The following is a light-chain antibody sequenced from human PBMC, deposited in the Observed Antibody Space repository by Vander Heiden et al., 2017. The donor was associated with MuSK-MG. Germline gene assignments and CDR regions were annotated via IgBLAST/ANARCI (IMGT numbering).Light chain of an antibody. J-gene: IGKJ5*01. Sequence: AIRMTKPPSSFSASTGDRVTITYRASHGISSYLAWYQQKPGKAPKLLIYAASTLQSGVPSRFSGSGSGTDFTLTISCLQSEDFATYYCQQYYSYPITFGRGTRLEIK. CDR1: HGISSY. V-gene: IGKV1-8*01. CDR3: QQYYSYPIT. CDR2: AAS.